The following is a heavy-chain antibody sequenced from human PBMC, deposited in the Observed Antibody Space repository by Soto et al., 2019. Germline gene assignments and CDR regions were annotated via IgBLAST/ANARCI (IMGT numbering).Heavy chain of an antibody. J-gene: IGHJ4*02. D-gene: IGHD1-26*01. CDR2: INSDGSST. CDR1: GFTFSSYW. CDR3: ARTIKLGLFDY. Sequence: VGSLRLSCAASGFTFSSYWMHWVRQSPGKGLVWVSRINSDGSSTSYADSVKGRFTISRDNAKNTLYLQMNSLRAEDTAVYYCARTIKLGLFDYWGQRTLVTVSS. V-gene: IGHV3-74*01.